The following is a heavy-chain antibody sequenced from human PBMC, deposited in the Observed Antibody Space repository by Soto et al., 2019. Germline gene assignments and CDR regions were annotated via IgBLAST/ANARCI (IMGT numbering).Heavy chain of an antibody. CDR3: VRDRGGSYWLDP. CDR1: GFSFSNSY. V-gene: IGHV3-66*01. D-gene: IGHD2-15*01. J-gene: IGHJ5*02. CDR2: LYSGGTT. Sequence: EVQLVESGGGLVKPGGSLRLSCAASGFSFSNSYMSWVRQAPGKGLEWVSILYSGGTTYYADSVKGRFTFSRDTSENTVFLQMNNLRVEDTAVYYCVRDRGGSYWLDPWGQGTLVTVSS.